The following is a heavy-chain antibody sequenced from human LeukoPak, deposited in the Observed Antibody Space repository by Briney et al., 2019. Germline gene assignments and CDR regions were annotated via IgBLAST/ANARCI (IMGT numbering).Heavy chain of an antibody. D-gene: IGHD3-22*01. V-gene: IGHV3-23*01. CDR3: ARSLAKKWLLLQPFDY. CDR1: GFTFSSYA. J-gene: IGHJ4*02. CDR2: ISGSGGST. Sequence: QSGGSLRLSCAASGFTFSSYAMSWVRQAPGKGLEWVSVISGSGGSTYYADSVKGRFTISRDNSKNTLYLQMNSLRAEDTAVYYCARSLAKKWLLLQPFDYWGQGTLVTVSS.